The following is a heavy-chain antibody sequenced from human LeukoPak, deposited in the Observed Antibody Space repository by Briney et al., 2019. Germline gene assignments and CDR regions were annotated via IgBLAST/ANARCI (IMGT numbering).Heavy chain of an antibody. CDR1: GGSFSGYY. V-gene: IGHV4-34*01. CDR3: ARGRTIWFGELLSLFGVDY. D-gene: IGHD3-10*01. J-gene: IGHJ4*02. Sequence: SETLSLTCAVYGGSFSGYYWSWIRQPPGKGLEWIGEIKHSGSTNYNPSLKSRVTISVDTSKNQFSLKLSSVTAADTAVYYCARGRTIWFGELLSLFGVDYWGQGTLVTVSS. CDR2: IKHSGST.